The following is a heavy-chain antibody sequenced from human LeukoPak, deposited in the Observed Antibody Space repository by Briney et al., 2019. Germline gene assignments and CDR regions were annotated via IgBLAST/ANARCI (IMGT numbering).Heavy chain of an antibody. CDR3: ARNDSSGYFDY. CDR2: VYHSGST. Sequence: KSSETLSLTCAVSDYSISSGNYWGWIRQPPGKGLEWIGSVYHSGSTHYRPSLKGRVTISVDTSKNQFSLKLSSVTAADTAVYYCARNDSSGYFDYWGRGTLVTVSS. CDR1: DYSISSGNY. D-gene: IGHD3-22*01. J-gene: IGHJ4*02. V-gene: IGHV4-38-2*01.